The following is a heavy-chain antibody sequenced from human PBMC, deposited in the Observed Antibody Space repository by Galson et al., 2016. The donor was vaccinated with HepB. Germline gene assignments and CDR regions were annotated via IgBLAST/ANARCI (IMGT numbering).Heavy chain of an antibody. CDR3: FRVPRYYADYSSGVGDC. Sequence: SLRLSCAASGFPFSSYAMSWVRQAPGKGLAWVSTISGAGTASYAYSVKGRFTISRDNSKNTLDLQMDSLRVEDAALYFCFRVPRYYADYSSGVGDCWGQGTLGTVSS. CDR2: ISGAGTA. D-gene: IGHD4-17*01. CDR1: GFPFSSYA. J-gene: IGHJ4*02. V-gene: IGHV3-23*01.